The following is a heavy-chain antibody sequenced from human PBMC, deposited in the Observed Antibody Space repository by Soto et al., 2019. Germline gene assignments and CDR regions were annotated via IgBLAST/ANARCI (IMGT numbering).Heavy chain of an antibody. CDR3: AGSEEFVLVPAARDEDYYYGMDV. CDR2: IYHSGST. CDR1: GGSISSGGYS. V-gene: IGHV4-30-2*01. D-gene: IGHD2-2*01. J-gene: IGHJ6*02. Sequence: PSETLSLTCAVSGGSISSGGYSWSWIRHPPGKGLEWIGYIYHSGSTYYNPSLKSRVTISVDRSKNQFSLKLSSVTAADTAVYYCAGSEEFVLVPAARDEDYYYGMDVWGQGTRVTASS.